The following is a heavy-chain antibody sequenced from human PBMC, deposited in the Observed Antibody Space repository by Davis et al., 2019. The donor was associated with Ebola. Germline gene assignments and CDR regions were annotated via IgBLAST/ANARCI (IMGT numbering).Heavy chain of an antibody. V-gene: IGHV4-34*01. J-gene: IGHJ6*02. Sequence: SETLSLTCAVYGGSFSGYYWSWIRQPPGKGLEWIGEINHSGSTNYNPSLKSRVTISVDTSKNQFSLKLSSVTAADTAVYYCARAGIVVVPAVLSLHYYGMDVWGQGTTVTVSS. CDR1: GGSFSGYY. CDR2: INHSGST. D-gene: IGHD2-2*01. CDR3: ARAGIVVVPAVLSLHYYGMDV.